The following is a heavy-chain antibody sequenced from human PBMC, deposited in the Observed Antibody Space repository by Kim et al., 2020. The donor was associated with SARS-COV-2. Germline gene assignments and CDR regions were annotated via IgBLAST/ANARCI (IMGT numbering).Heavy chain of an antibody. CDR3: AKDPGISGWYGPFDY. D-gene: IGHD6-19*01. Sequence: GGSLRLSCAASGFTFSTYGMHWVRQAPGKGLEWVAVISYDGSNKYYADSVKGRFTISRDNSKNTLYLQMNILRAEDTAVYYCAKDPGISGWYGPFDYWG. CDR1: GFTFSTYG. V-gene: IGHV3-30*18. J-gene: IGHJ4*01. CDR2: ISYDGSNK.